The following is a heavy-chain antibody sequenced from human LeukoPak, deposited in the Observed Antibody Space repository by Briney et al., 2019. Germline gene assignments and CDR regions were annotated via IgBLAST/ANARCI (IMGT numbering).Heavy chain of an antibody. J-gene: IGHJ4*02. D-gene: IGHD4-17*01. Sequence: WVSLRLSCAAFGFTVSSNYMSWDPQAPGQGLEWVTVIYSAGSTYYADSVKGRFTISRDNSKNTLYLQMNSLRAEDTAVYYCARQEVDYGAPAGFHNWGQGTLVTVSS. CDR1: GFTVSSNY. CDR3: ARQEVDYGAPAGFHN. V-gene: IGHV3-66*04. CDR2: IYSAGST.